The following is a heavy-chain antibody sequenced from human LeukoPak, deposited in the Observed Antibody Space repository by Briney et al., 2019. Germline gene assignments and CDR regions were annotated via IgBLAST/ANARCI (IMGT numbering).Heavy chain of an antibody. J-gene: IGHJ4*02. CDR1: GDSIRSHF. CDR2: THESEST. Sequence: SQTLSLTCTVSGDSIRSHFYNSVRQPPGNGLEWIGVTHESESTNYNPSLKDRVTISVDTSKNQFSLRLTSVTAADTAVYYCVIGRGWLPDYWGQGTLVTVSS. CDR3: VIGRGWLPDY. D-gene: IGHD5-24*01. V-gene: IGHV4-59*11.